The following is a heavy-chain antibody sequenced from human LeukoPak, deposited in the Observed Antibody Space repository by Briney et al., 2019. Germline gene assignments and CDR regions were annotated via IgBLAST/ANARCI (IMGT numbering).Heavy chain of an antibody. J-gene: IGHJ4*02. CDR1: GGSITRSW. CDR3: TCHSGWSGPSE. CDR2: SFHDGTT. V-gene: IGHV4-4*02. D-gene: IGHD6-19*01. Sequence: SGTLSLTCTVSGGSITRSWWSWVRQPPGEGREWIGESFHDGTTNYNPSLKSRVTISVDKSKNHYSLELSSVTAADTAVYYCTCHSGWSGPSEWGQGTLVIVSS.